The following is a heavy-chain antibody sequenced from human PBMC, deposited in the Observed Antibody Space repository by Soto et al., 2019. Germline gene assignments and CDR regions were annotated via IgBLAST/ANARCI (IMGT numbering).Heavy chain of an antibody. V-gene: IGHV3-23*01. CDR1: GFNFSSYG. CDR3: KAGTTGRSWFDP. J-gene: IGHJ5*02. CDR2: ISGSGGTT. D-gene: IGHD1-1*01. Sequence: EVQLLESGGGLVQPGGSLRLSCAASGFNFSSYGMSWVRQAPGKGLEWVSAISGSGGTTYYADSVKGRFTISRDTSKNTRYRQMNSRRDEDTAVYYCKAGTTGRSWFDPWGQGTLITVSS.